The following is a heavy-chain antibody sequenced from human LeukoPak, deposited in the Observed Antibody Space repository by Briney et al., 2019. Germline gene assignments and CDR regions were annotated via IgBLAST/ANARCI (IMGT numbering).Heavy chain of an antibody. V-gene: IGHV4-34*01. CDR1: GGAFSGYY. CDR3: ARAGPTVTLTPFDY. Sequence: KPSETPSPTLAVDGGAFSGYYWGWIRQPPGKGLEWVGEINHSGSTNYNPSLKSRVTISVDTSKDQFSLKLSSVTAADTAVYYCARAGPTVTLTPFDYWGQGTLVTVSS. J-gene: IGHJ4*02. D-gene: IGHD4-17*01. CDR2: INHSGST.